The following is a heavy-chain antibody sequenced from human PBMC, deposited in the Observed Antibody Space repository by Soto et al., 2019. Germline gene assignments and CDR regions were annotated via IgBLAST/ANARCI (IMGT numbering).Heavy chain of an antibody. V-gene: IGHV4-30-4*01. J-gene: IGHJ6*04. CDR1: GGSISSGDYY. D-gene: IGHD7-27*01. Sequence: SETLSLTCTVSGGSISSGDYYWSWIRQPPGKGLEWIGYIYYSGSTYYNPSLKSRVTMSVDTSKNQSSLKLSSVTAADTAVYYCARYTLGTGDKAVWGKGTSVPVSS. CDR2: IYYSGST. CDR3: ARYTLGTGDKAV.